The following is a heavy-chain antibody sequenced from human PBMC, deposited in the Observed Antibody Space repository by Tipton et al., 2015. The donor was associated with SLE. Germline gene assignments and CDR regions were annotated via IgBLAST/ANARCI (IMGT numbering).Heavy chain of an antibody. CDR2: VHYSGEN. Sequence: TLSLTCTVSGDSISSSTYFWVWVRQPPGKGLEWIGTVHYSGENYYNPSLKSRVTTSVDTSKSQFSLKLSSVTAADTAVYYCARHSYSTYSWGWFDPWGQGTLVTVSS. J-gene: IGHJ5*02. CDR3: ARHSYSTYSWGWFDP. D-gene: IGHD2-8*02. CDR1: GDSISSSTYF. V-gene: IGHV4-39*07.